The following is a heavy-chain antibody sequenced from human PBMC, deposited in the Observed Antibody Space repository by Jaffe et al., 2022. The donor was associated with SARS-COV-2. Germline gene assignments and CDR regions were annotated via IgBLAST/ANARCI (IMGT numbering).Heavy chain of an antibody. CDR3: ARVYCSSTSCYLDYYYGMDV. J-gene: IGHJ6*02. CDR2: INPNSGGT. CDR1: GYTFTGYY. V-gene: IGHV1-2*06. D-gene: IGHD2-2*01. Sequence: QVQLVQSGAEVKKPGASVKVSCKASGYTFTGYYMHWVRQAPGQGLEWMGRINPNSGGTNYAQKFQGRVTMTRDTSISTAYMELSRLRSDDTAVYYCARVYCSSTSCYLDYYYGMDVWGQGTTVTVSS.